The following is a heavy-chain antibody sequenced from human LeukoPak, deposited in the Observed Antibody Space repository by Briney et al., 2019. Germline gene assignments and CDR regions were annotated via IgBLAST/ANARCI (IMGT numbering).Heavy chain of an antibody. J-gene: IGHJ6*04. CDR2: ISSSSSYI. D-gene: IGHD5-12*01. Sequence: GGSLRFSCAASGFTFSSYSMNWVRQAPGKGLEWVSSISSSSSYIYYADSVKGRFTTSRDNAKNSLYLQMNSLRAEDTAEYYCAREKDIVATITGGRDSPMDVWGKGTTVTVSS. CDR1: GFTFSSYS. CDR3: AREKDIVATITGGRDSPMDV. V-gene: IGHV3-21*01.